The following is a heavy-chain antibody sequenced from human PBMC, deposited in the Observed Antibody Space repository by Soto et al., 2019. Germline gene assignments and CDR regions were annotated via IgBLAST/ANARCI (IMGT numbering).Heavy chain of an antibody. J-gene: IGHJ6*02. D-gene: IGHD3-22*01. CDR3: ARTSYYDSSGYYNMDV. CDR1: AGSISSSNW. V-gene: IGHV4-4*02. CDR2: IHHSGST. Sequence: QVQLQESGPGLVKPSGTLSLTCAVSAGSISSSNWWTWVRQSPGKGLEWIGEIHHSGSTTYNPSLNSRVTISVDKSKNQFSLKLTSVTAADTADYYCARTSYYDSSGYYNMDVWGQGTTVTVSS.